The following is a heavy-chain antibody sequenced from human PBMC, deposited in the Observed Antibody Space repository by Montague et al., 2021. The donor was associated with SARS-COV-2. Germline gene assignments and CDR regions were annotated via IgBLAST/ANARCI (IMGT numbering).Heavy chain of an antibody. Sequence: SETLSLTCAVYGGSFSGYYWTWIRQSPRKGLEWIGEINHSGSTNYNPSLKSRVTISVDTSKNQFSLKLSPVTAADAAVYYCACGEITTRGLIYYGMDVWGQGTTVTVSS. V-gene: IGHV4-34*01. J-gene: IGHJ6*02. CDR1: GGSFSGYY. D-gene: IGHD4-11*01. CDR3: ACGEITTRGLIYYGMDV. CDR2: INHSGST.